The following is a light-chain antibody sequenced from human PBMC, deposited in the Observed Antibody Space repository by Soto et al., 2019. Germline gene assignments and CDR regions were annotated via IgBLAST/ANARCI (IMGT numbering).Light chain of an antibody. CDR1: QNAINW. V-gene: IGKV1-5*03. CDR2: KAS. Sequence: DIQMTQSPSTLSASLGDRVTITCRASQNAINWLAWYQKKPGIPPKLLIYKASRLEGGVPSRFSGSGSETEFTLTVSGLQPDDFATYDCQQYNEIPWTFGQGTKVEIK. CDR3: QQYNEIPWT. J-gene: IGKJ1*01.